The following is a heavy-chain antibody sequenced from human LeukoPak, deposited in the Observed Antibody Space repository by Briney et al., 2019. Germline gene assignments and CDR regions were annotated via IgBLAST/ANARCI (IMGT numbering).Heavy chain of an antibody. CDR2: TYYRSKWYN. CDR3: ARHLPAYYYDSSGREAVSFDI. J-gene: IGHJ3*02. V-gene: IGHV6-1*01. Sequence: SQTLSLTCAISGDSVSSNSAAWNWIRQSPSRGLEWLGRTYYRSKWYNDYAVSVKSRITINPDTSKNQFSLQLNSVTAADTAVYYCARHLPAYYYDSSGREAVSFDIWGQGTMVTVSS. D-gene: IGHD3-22*01. CDR1: GDSVSSNSAA.